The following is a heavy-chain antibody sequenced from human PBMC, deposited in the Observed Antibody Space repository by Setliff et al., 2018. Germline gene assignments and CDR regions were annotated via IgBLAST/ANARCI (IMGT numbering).Heavy chain of an antibody. Sequence: SETLSLTCTVSNGSISSGNYFWGWIRQPPGKGLEWMGSIFYTGSTYYSLSLKSRVTMSIDTSKNQFSLNLNSVTAADTAVYYCARQPYSTTYYYYYYYMDVWGKGTTVTVSS. CDR3: ARQPYSTTYYYYYYYMDV. CDR2: IFYTGST. V-gene: IGHV4-39*01. CDR1: NGSISSGNYF. D-gene: IGHD6-13*01. J-gene: IGHJ6*03.